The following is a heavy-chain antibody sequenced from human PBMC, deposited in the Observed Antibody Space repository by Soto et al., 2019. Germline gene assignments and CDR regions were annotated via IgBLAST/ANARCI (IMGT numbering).Heavy chain of an antibody. D-gene: IGHD4-17*01. V-gene: IGHV4-59*01. CDR2: IYYTGST. CDR1: GGSISSYY. J-gene: IGHJ4*02. CDR3: ARDYGDCFDF. Sequence: QVQLQESGPGLVKPSETLSLTCTVSGGSISSYYWSWIRQPPGKGLEWIGYIYYTGSTNYNPSLKSRVTISVDTSKTQFSLNLSSVTAADTAVYYCARDYGDCFDFWGQGTLVTVSS.